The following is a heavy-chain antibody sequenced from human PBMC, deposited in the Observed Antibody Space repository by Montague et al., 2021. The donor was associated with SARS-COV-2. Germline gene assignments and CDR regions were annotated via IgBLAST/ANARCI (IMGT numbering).Heavy chain of an antibody. J-gene: IGHJ1*01. CDR3: VRGGACSGGKCNGGARD. V-gene: IGHV3-21*01. CDR2: ISSSSSSI. CDR1: GFTFRSYT. D-gene: IGHD2-15*01. Sequence: SLRLSCAASGFTFRSYTMNWVRQSPGMGLEWVSFISSSSSSIYYADSLKGRFTISRDNAKNSLYLQMNSLRVEDTAVYYCVRGGACSGGKCNGGARDWGQGTLDTGSS.